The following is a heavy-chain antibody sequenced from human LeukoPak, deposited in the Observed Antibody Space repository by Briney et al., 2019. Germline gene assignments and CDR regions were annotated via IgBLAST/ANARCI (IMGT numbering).Heavy chain of an antibody. CDR2: INPNSGGT. Sequence: ASVKVSCKASGYTFTGYYVHWVRQAPGQGLEWMGRINPNSGGTNYAQKFQGRVTMTRDASISTAYMELSRLRSDDTAVYYCARYVGGKGNRYYFDYWGQGTLVTVSS. CDR1: GYTFTGYY. D-gene: IGHD1-26*01. J-gene: IGHJ4*02. V-gene: IGHV1-2*06. CDR3: ARYVGGKGNRYYFDY.